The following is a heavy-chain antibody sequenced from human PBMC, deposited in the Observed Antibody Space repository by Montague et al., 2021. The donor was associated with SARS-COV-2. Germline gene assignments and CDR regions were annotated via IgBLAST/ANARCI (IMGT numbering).Heavy chain of an antibody. J-gene: IGHJ4*02. CDR1: GVSVTDYY. CDR3: VRLPHYDGLNGPPDF. D-gene: IGHD3-9*01. CDR2: VLYNKGT. V-gene: IGHV4-59*08. Sequence: SETLSLTCTVSGVSVTDYYWSWIRQPPGKGLEWVGDVLYNKGTNFNSSLKSRVAISVDTSKNQFSLRLTSVTAADTAFYYCVRLPHYDGLNGPPDFWDQGTVVTVSS.